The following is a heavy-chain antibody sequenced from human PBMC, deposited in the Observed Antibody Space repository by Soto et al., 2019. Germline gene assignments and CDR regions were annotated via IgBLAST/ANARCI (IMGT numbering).Heavy chain of an antibody. V-gene: IGHV1-69*13. Sequence: SVKVSCKASGGTFSSYAISWVRQAPGQGLEWMGGIIPIFGTANYAQKFQGRVTITADESTSTAYMELSSLRSEDTAVYYCARGLRFLEWTTPNYYYYGMDVWGQGTTVTV. CDR3: ARGLRFLEWTTPNYYYYGMDV. D-gene: IGHD3-3*01. CDR1: GGTFSSYA. CDR2: IIPIFGTA. J-gene: IGHJ6*02.